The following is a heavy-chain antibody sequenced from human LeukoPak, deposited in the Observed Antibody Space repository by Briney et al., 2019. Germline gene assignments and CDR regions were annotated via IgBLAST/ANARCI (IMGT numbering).Heavy chain of an antibody. Sequence: GGSLRLSCAASGFTFSSYSMNWVRQAPGKGLEWVAVISYDGSNKYYADSVKGRFTISRDNSKNTLYLQMNSLRAEDTAVYYCARGYDIDYWGQGTLVTVSS. CDR2: ISYDGSNK. D-gene: IGHD5-18*01. CDR1: GFTFSSYS. J-gene: IGHJ4*02. CDR3: ARGYDIDY. V-gene: IGHV3-30*03.